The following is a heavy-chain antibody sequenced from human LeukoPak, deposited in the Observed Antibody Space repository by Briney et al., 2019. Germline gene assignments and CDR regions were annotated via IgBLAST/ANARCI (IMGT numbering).Heavy chain of an antibody. Sequence: GESLKISCTGSGYSFTTHWIGWVRQMPGKGLEWMGIIYPGDSNIRYSPSFQGQVTISADKSITTAYLQWSSLKASDTAMYYCARAYGGNTHNDYWGQGTLVTVSS. V-gene: IGHV5-51*01. J-gene: IGHJ4*02. CDR2: IYPGDSNI. D-gene: IGHD4-23*01. CDR1: GYSFTTHW. CDR3: ARAYGGNTHNDY.